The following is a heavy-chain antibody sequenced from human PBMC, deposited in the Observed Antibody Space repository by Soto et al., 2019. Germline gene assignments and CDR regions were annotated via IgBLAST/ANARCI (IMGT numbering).Heavy chain of an antibody. Sequence: PSETLSLTCTVSGGSISSGGYYWSWIRQHPGKGLEWIGYIYHSGSTYYNPSLKSRVTISVDRSKNQFSLKLSSVTAADTAVYYCACTYYYDSSGYPEYFQHWGQGTLVTVSS. CDR2: IYHSGST. CDR3: ACTYYYDSSGYPEYFQH. CDR1: GGSISSGGYY. V-gene: IGHV4-30-2*01. D-gene: IGHD3-22*01. J-gene: IGHJ1*01.